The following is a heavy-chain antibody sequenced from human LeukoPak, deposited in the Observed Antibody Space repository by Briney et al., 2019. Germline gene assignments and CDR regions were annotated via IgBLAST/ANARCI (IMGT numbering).Heavy chain of an antibody. Sequence: KPSETLSLTCAVYGGSFSGYYWSWIRQPPGKGLEWIGYIYYSGSTNYNPSLKSRVTISVDTSKNQFSLKLSSVTAADTAVYYCARGGNGYFQHWGQGTLVTVSS. V-gene: IGHV4-59*08. D-gene: IGHD4-23*01. CDR1: GGSFSGYY. J-gene: IGHJ1*01. CDR2: IYYSGST. CDR3: ARGGNGYFQH.